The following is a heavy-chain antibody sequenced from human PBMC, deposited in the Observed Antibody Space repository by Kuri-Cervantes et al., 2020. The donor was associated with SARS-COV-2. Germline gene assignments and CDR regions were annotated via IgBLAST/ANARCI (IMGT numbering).Heavy chain of an antibody. D-gene: IGHD1-26*01. CDR2: ISYDGSNK. J-gene: IGHJ3*02. CDR1: GFTVSSNY. V-gene: IGHV3-30-3*01. Sequence: GGSLRLSCAASGFTVSSNYMSWVRQAPGKGLEWVAVISYDGSNKYYADSVKGRFTISRDNSKNTLYLQMNSLRAEDTAVYYCARAASGSYYGAFDIWGQGTMVTVSS. CDR3: ARAASGSYYGAFDI.